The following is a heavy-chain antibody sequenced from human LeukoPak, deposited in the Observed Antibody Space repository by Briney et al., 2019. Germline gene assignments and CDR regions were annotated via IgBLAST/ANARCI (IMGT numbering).Heavy chain of an antibody. CDR1: GFTLSSCG. CDR2: ITYDGITT. V-gene: IGHV3-30*18. J-gene: IGHJ4*02. Sequence: GTSLRLSCAASGFTLSSCGMHWVRQAPGKGLEWVAVITYDGITTYFDDSVKGRFIISRDTSKSMLYLQMNSLRPEDTAVYYCVKEQSSGNYRTADFWGQGTLVTVSS. CDR3: VKEQSSGNYRTADF. D-gene: IGHD3-10*01.